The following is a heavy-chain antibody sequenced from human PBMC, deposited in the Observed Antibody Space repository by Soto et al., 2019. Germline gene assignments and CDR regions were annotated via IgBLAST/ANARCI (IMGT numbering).Heavy chain of an antibody. V-gene: IGHV3-15*01. CDR2: IKSKTAGGTT. Sequence: PVGSLRLSCAASGFTFSNAWMSWVRQAPGKGLEWVGRIKSKTAGGTTAYAAPVKGRFTISRDHSKNTLYLQLNSLKTEATAVYYCTTVGGPGFDYWGQGTLVTVSS. D-gene: IGHD3-16*01. CDR3: TTVGGPGFDY. CDR1: GFTFSNAW. J-gene: IGHJ4*02.